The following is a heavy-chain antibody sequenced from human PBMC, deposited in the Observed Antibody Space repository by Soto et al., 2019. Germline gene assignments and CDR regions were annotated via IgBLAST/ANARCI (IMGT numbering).Heavy chain of an antibody. J-gene: IGHJ6*02. CDR2: IYHSGST. D-gene: IGHD5-18*01. CDR1: CGSISSSNW. V-gene: IGHV4-4*02. CDR3: AREGGGYSYGSNSYYYYYGMDV. Sequence: SETLSLTCAFSCGSISSSNWWSWVRQPPGKGLEWIGEIYHSGSTNYNPSLKSRVTISVDKSKNQFSLKLSSLTAADTAVYYCAREGGGYSYGSNSYYYYYGMDVWGQGTTVTVSS.